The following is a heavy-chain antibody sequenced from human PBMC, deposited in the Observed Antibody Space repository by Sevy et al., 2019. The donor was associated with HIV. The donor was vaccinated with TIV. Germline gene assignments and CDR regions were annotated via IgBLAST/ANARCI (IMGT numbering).Heavy chain of an antibody. CDR1: GFTFRNSG. Sequence: GGSLRLSCAASGFTFRNSGMHWVRQSPGKGLEWVASIFSDGITTYYGDSVKGRFTVFRDNSKSTLYMQMDSLRVEDTAVYYCARESPSDWYLDSWGQCSQVTVSS. V-gene: IGHV3-33*01. J-gene: IGHJ4*02. CDR3: ARESPSDWYLDS. CDR2: IFSDGITT. D-gene: IGHD6-19*01.